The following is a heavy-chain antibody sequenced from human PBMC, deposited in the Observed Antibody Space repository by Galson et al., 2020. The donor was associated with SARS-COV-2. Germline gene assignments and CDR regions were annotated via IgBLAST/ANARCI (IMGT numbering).Heavy chain of an antibody. CDR2: IKQDGSEK. CDR3: ARGAYYYDDAFDI. V-gene: IGHV3-7*03. CDR1: GFTFSSYW. J-gene: IGHJ3*02. Sequence: GESLKISCAASGFTFSSYWMSWVRQAPGKGLEWVANIKQDGSEKYYVDSVKGRFTISRDNAKNSLYLQMNSLRAEDTAVYYCARGAYYYDDAFDIWGQGTMVTVSS. D-gene: IGHD3-22*01.